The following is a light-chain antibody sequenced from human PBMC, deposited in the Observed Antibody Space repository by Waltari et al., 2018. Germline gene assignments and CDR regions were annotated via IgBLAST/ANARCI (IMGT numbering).Light chain of an antibody. V-gene: IGKV3-15*01. CDR2: GAS. CDR3: QQYDNWPPNT. CDR1: QSVSSN. Sequence: EIVMTQSPATLSVSPGDRVTLSCRASQSVSSNLAWYQQKPGQAPRLLIYGASTSATGIPARFSGSGSGTDFTLTISSLQSEDFAVYYCQQYDNWPPNTFGQGTRLEIK. J-gene: IGKJ5*01.